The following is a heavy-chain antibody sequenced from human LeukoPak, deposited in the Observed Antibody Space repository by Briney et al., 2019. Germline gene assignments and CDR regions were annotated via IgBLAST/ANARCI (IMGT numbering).Heavy chain of an antibody. Sequence: EASVKVSCKASGYTFTSYYMHWVRQAPGQGLEWMGIINPSGGSTSYAQKFQGRVTMTEDTSTDTAYMELSSPRSEDTAVYYCATTFQDMIVVVDVGKNYYGMDVWGQGTTVTVSS. D-gene: IGHD3-22*01. CDR1: GYTFTSYY. J-gene: IGHJ6*02. CDR3: ATTFQDMIVVVDVGKNYYGMDV. CDR2: INPSGGST. V-gene: IGHV1-46*01.